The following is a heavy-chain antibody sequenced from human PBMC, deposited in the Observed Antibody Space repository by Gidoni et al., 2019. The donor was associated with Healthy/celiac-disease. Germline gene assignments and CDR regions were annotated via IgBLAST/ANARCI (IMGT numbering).Heavy chain of an antibody. CDR3: AKGAVAGQEESTLGY. D-gene: IGHD6-19*01. CDR2: ISDDGSNK. CDR1: GFTFSIYG. V-gene: IGHV3-30*18. J-gene: IGHJ4*02. Sequence: QVQLVESGGGVVQPGRPLSLPCPASGFTFSIYGMHWVRPAPGKGLEWVAVISDDGSNKYYADSVKGRFTISRDNSKNTLYLQMNSLRAEDTAVYYCAKGAVAGQEESTLGYWGQGTLVTVSS.